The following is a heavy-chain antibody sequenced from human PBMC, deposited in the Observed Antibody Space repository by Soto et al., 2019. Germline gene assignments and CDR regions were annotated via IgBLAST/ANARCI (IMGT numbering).Heavy chain of an antibody. CDR3: VRDRVYMNFSSHDYSNRGATNWFDP. J-gene: IGHJ5*02. CDR2: IYYTGNS. CDR1: GGSISSGDYY. D-gene: IGHD4-4*01. Sequence: PSETLSLACTVSGGSISSGDYYWSWIRQPPGKGLEWIGYIYYTGNSYYKTYLKSQVKISVDTSKSQNYLKLSSVTAAETAVNYCVRDRVYMNFSSHDYSNRGATNWFDPWDQGTLVTVSS. V-gene: IGHV4-30-4*01.